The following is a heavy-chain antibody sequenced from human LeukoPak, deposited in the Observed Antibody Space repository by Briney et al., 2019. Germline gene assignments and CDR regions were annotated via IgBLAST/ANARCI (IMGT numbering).Heavy chain of an antibody. CDR1: GFTFSSYG. Sequence: PGGSLRLSCAASGFTFSSYGMSWVRQAPGKGLEWVSIISGSGGGTYYADSVKGQFTISRDNAKNTLYLQMNSLRAEDTAVYYCATGKTATLPGYWGQGTLVTVSS. D-gene: IGHD2-15*01. CDR2: ISGSGGGT. CDR3: ATGKTATLPGY. J-gene: IGHJ4*02. V-gene: IGHV3-23*01.